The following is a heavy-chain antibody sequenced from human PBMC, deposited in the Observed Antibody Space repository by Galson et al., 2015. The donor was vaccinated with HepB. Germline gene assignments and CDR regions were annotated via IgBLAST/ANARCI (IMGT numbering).Heavy chain of an antibody. V-gene: IGHV3-23*01. Sequence: SLRLSCAASGFTFSSYAMSWVRQAPGKGLEWVSAISGSGGSTYYADSVKGRFTISRDNSKNTLYLQMNSLRAEDTAVYYCAKAPRGGSYYADYWGQGTLVTVSS. J-gene: IGHJ4*02. CDR3: AKAPRGGSYYADY. D-gene: IGHD1-26*01. CDR1: GFTFSSYA. CDR2: ISGSGGST.